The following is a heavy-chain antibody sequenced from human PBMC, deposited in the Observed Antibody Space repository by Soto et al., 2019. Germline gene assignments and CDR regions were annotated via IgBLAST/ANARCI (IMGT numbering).Heavy chain of an antibody. Sequence: EVQLVESGGGLVQPGGSLRLSCAASGFTFNTYSMNWVRQAPGKGLEWISYISSSSSTIYYADSVKGRFTISRDNAKKSLYLQMNTLRADDTAVYYCARDLSLNWFDSWGQGTLVTVSS. CDR2: ISSSSSTI. CDR3: ARDLSLNWFDS. V-gene: IGHV3-48*01. CDR1: GFTFNTYS. J-gene: IGHJ5*01.